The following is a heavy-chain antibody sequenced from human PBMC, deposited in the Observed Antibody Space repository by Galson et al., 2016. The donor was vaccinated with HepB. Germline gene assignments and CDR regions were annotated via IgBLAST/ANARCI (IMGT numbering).Heavy chain of an antibody. V-gene: IGHV3-21*01. J-gene: IGHJ3*01. CDR3: VGASDSSGWFPSFDAFDL. D-gene: IGHD6-19*01. CDR1: GFSFSISG. Sequence: SLRLSCAASGFSFSISGMSWVRQAPGKGLEWVSFMSSSSRFIFYADSVKGRFTISRDNAKNSLFLQMNSLRAEDTALYYCVGASDSSGWFPSFDAFDLWGQGTMVTVSS. CDR2: MSSSSRFI.